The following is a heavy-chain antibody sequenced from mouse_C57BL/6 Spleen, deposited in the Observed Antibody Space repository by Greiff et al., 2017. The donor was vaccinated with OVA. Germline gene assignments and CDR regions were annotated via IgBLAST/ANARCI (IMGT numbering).Heavy chain of an antibody. Sequence: EVKVVESGGGLVKPGGSLKLSCAASGFTFSSYAMSWVRQTPEKRLEWVATISDGGSYTYYPDNVKGRFTISRDNATNNLYMQMSRLKSEDTAMYYCARDTTVPFAYWGQGTLVTVSA. CDR3: ARDTTVPFAY. CDR1: GFTFSSYA. J-gene: IGHJ3*01. CDR2: ISDGGSYT. V-gene: IGHV5-4*01. D-gene: IGHD1-1*01.